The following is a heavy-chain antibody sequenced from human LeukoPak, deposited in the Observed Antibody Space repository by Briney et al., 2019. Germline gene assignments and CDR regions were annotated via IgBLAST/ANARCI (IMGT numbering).Heavy chain of an antibody. CDR2: IYYSGST. CDR1: GGSISSSSYY. CDR3: ASGDGHNFWSFKHDWDYYYMDV. V-gene: IGHV4-39*01. J-gene: IGHJ6*03. D-gene: IGHD5-24*01. Sequence: SETLSLTCTVSGGSISSSSYYWGWIRQPPGKGLEWIGSIYYSGSTYYNPSLKSRVTISVDTSKNQFSLKLSSVTAADTAVYYCASGDGHNFWSFKHDWDYYYMDVWGKGTTVTVSS.